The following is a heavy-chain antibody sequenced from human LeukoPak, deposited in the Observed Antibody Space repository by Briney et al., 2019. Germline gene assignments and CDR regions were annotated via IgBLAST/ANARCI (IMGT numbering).Heavy chain of an antibody. D-gene: IGHD3-22*01. V-gene: IGHV3-23*01. Sequence: GGSLRLSCAASGFTFSSYAMSWVRQAPGRGLEWVSTISSRGDDAYDADSVKGRFTISRDNSKNTLYLQMNSLRAEDTAVYYCARDIVRPRSSGYYQALDYWGQGTLATVSS. CDR1: GFTFSSYA. CDR3: ARDIVRPRSSGYYQALDY. J-gene: IGHJ4*02. CDR2: ISSRGDDA.